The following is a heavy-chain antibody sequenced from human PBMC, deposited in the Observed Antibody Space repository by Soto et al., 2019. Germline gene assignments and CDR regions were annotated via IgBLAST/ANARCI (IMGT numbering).Heavy chain of an antibody. D-gene: IGHD5-12*01. CDR2: IRYDGSNK. CDR3: ARAEMATIHGAFDY. V-gene: IGHV3-33*01. CDR1: GFTFSSYG. Sequence: PGGSLRLSCAASGFTFSSYGMHWVRQAPGKGLEWVAVIRYDGSNKYYADSVKGRFTISRDNSKNTLYLQMNSLRAEDTAVYYCARAEMATIHGAFDYWGQGTLVTVSS. J-gene: IGHJ4*02.